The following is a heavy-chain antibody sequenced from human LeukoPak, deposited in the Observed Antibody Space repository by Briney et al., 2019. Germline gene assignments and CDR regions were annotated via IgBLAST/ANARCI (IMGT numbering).Heavy chain of an antibody. CDR2: IYYGGIT. J-gene: IGHJ5*02. CDR1: GASMTNYY. D-gene: IGHD3-9*01. Sequence: KSSETLSLTCTVSGASMTNYYWSWIRKPPGKGLEWIGYIYYGGITNYNPSLTSRVSISVDMSKNQFSLKLTSVTAADTAVYYCARGRGYFDPFDPWGQGTLVTVSS. V-gene: IGHV4-59*01. CDR3: ARGRGYFDPFDP.